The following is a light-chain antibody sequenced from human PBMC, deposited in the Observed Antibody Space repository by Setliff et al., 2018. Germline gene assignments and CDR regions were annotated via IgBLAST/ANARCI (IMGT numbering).Light chain of an antibody. J-gene: IGLJ1*01. CDR3: AAWDDSLHGYV. CDR1: SSNIGAGYD. CDR2: GNS. Sequence: QSVLTQPPSVSEAPGQRVTISCTGSSSNIGAGYDVPLYQQLPGTAPKLLIYGNSNRPSGVPDRFAGSKSGTSASLAISGLQSEDEADYYCAAWDDSLHGYVFGTGTKVTVL. V-gene: IGLV1-40*01.